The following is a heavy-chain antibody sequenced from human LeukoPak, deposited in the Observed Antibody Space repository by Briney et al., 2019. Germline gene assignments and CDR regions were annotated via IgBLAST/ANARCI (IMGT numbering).Heavy chain of an antibody. CDR1: GFTFTSYW. J-gene: IGHJ4*02. D-gene: IGHD5-24*01. V-gene: IGHV3-74*01. CDR2: INTDGSST. Sequence: GGSLRLSCAASGFTFTSYWMYWVRQAPGKGLVWVSRINTDGSSTSYADSVRGRFTISRDNAKNTLYLQMNSLRAEDTAVYYCARGIMATINYWGRGTLVTVSS. CDR3: ARGIMATINY.